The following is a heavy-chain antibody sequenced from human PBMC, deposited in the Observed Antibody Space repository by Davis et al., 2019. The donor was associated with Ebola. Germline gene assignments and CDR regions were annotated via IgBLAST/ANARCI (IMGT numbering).Heavy chain of an antibody. J-gene: IGHJ4*02. CDR1: GFTFSAYS. V-gene: IGHV3-21*01. Sequence: GSLKISCAASGFTFSAYSMNWVRQAPGKGLEWVSSISSSSSYIYYADSVKGRFTISRDNAKNSLYLQMNSLRAEDTAVYYCARDLQFYYGSADYWGQGTLVTVSS. CDR3: ARDLQFYYGSADY. D-gene: IGHD3-10*01. CDR2: ISSSSSYI.